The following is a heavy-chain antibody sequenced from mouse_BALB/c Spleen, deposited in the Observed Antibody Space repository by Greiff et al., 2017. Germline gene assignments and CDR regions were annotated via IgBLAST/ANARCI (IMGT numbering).Heavy chain of an antibody. D-gene: IGHD2-14*01. V-gene: IGHV1-67*01. CDR2: ISTYYGNT. CDR1: SYTFTDNA. Sequence: QVQLQQSGPELVRPGVSVKISCKGSSYTFTDNAMHWVKQSHAKSLEWIGVISTYYGNTNYNQKFKGKATMTVDKSSSTAYMELARLTSEDSAVYYCARSYRYDVGYAMDYWGQGTSVTVSS. CDR3: ARSYRYDVGYAMDY. J-gene: IGHJ4*01.